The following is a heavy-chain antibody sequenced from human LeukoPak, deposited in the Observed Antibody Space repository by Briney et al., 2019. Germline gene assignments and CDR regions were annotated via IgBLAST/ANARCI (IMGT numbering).Heavy chain of an antibody. CDR1: GFTFTSSA. Sequence: ASVKVSCKASGFTFTSSAVQWVRQARGQRLEWIGWIVVGSGNTNYAQKFQERVTITRDMSTSTAYMELSSLRSEDTAVYYCAADPRGGNWFDPWGREPWSPSPQ. D-gene: IGHD3-10*01. CDR3: AADPRGGNWFDP. J-gene: IGHJ5*02. CDR2: IVVGSGNT. V-gene: IGHV1-58*01.